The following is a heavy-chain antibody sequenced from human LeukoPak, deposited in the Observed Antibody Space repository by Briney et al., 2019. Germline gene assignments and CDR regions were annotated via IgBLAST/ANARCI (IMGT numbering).Heavy chain of an antibody. D-gene: IGHD3-10*01. CDR1: GFTFSSNS. CDR3: ASFGFGELSVAFDI. J-gene: IGHJ3*02. CDR2: ISSSSTYI. Sequence: AGTLRLSCAASGFTFSSNSMTWVRQAPGKGLEWVSSISSSSTYIYYADSVKGRFTISRDNAKNSLYLQMNSLRAEDTAVYYCASFGFGELSVAFDIWGQGTMVTVSS. V-gene: IGHV3-21*04.